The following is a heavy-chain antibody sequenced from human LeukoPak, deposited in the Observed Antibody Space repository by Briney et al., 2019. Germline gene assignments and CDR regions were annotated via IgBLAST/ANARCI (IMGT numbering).Heavy chain of an antibody. CDR1: GFTFSGSA. J-gene: IGHJ6*03. Sequence: GXSXXLXXAXXGFTFSGSAXHWVRQASGKGXXXVXRIXSKANSYATAYAASVKGSFTISRDDAKNTAYLQMNSLKTEDTAVYYCTSSRKPMVRGKVELYYYYMDVWGKGTTVTVSS. V-gene: IGHV3-73*01. D-gene: IGHD3-10*01. CDR3: TSSRKPMVRGKVELYYYYMDV. CDR2: IXSKANSYAT.